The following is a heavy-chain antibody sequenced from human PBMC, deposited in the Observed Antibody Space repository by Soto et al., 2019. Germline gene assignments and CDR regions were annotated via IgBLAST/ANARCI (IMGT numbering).Heavy chain of an antibody. D-gene: IGHD6-19*01. J-gene: IGHJ4*02. CDR2: ISSSGSTI. CDR3: ATPSLYSSGLYRRFDY. V-gene: IGHV3-11*01. CDR1: GFTFSDYY. Sequence: GGSLRLSCAASGFTFSDYYMSWIRQAPGKGLEWVSYISSSGSTIYYADSVKGRFTISRDNAKNSLYPQMNSLRAEDTAVYYCATPSLYSSGLYRRFDYWGQGTLVTVSS.